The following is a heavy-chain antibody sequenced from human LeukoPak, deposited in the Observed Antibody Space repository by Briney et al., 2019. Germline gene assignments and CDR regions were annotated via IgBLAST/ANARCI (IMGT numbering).Heavy chain of an antibody. V-gene: IGHV4-4*07. CDR3: AREPPMYYYDSSGYYEIPQQRQFDY. CDR1: GGSISRYY. Sequence: SETLSLTCTVSGGSISRYYWSWIRQPAGKGLEWIGRIYTSGSTNYNPSLKSRVTMSVDTSKNQFSLKLSSVTAADTAVYYCAREPPMYYYDSSGYYEIPQQRQFDYWGQGTLVTVSS. D-gene: IGHD3-22*01. J-gene: IGHJ4*02. CDR2: IYTSGST.